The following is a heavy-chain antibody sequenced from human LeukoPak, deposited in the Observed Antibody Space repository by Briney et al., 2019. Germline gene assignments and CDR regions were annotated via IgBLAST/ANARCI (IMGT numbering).Heavy chain of an antibody. CDR3: ARGNWDILTGYYYYYYMDV. Sequence: SETLSLTCTVSGGSISSYYWSWIRQPPGEGLEWIGYIYYSGSTNYNPSLKSRVTISVDTSKNQFSLKLSSVTAADTAVYYCARGNWDILTGYYYYYYMDVWGKGTTVTVSS. V-gene: IGHV4-59*01. J-gene: IGHJ6*03. CDR2: IYYSGST. CDR1: GGSISSYY. D-gene: IGHD3-9*01.